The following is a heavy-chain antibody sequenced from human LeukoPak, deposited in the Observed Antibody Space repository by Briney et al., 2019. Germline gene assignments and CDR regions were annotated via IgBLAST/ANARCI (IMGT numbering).Heavy chain of an antibody. CDR3: ARDVQQWLVRGGYFDH. CDR1: GDSVSSNSAA. CDR2: TYYRSKWYN. V-gene: IGHV6-1*01. J-gene: IGHJ4*02. Sequence: SQTLSLTCAISGDSVSSNSAAWNWIRQSPSRGLEWLGRTYYRSKWYNDYAVSVKSRITINPDTSKNQFSLQLNSVTPEDTAVYYCARDVQQWLVRGGYFDHWGQGTLVTVSS. D-gene: IGHD6-19*01.